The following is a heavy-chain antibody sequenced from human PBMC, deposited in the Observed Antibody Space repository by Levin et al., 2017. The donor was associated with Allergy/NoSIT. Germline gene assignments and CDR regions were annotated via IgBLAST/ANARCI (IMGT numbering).Heavy chain of an antibody. CDR1: GFTVRSNY. CDR2: LYSGGDT. J-gene: IGHJ4*02. D-gene: IGHD3-10*01. CDR3: ARGRRGSGSDY. Sequence: LSLTCAASGFTVRSNYMSWVRQAPGKGMEWVSVLYSGGDTYYADSVKGRFTISRDNSKNTLYLQINSLRAEDTAMYYCARGRRGSGSDYWGQGTLVAVSS. V-gene: IGHV3-53*01.